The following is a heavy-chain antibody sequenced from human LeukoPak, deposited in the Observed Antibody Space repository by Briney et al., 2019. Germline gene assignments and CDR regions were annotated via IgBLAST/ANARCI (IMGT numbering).Heavy chain of an antibody. J-gene: IGHJ6*03. Sequence: SETLSLTCIVSGGSISSGGYYWSWIRQHPETGLEWIGYISYIGNTYYNPSLKSRVTISVDTSQNQFSLKLSSVTAADTAVYYCTRDREYTSSSYCYYYMDVWGKGTTVTVSS. D-gene: IGHD6-6*01. V-gene: IGHV4-31*03. CDR2: ISYIGNT. CDR1: GGSISSGGYY. CDR3: TRDREYTSSSYCYYYMDV.